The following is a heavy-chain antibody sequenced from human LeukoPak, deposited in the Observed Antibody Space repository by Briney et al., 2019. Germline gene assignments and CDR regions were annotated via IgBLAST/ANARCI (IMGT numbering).Heavy chain of an antibody. J-gene: IGHJ4*02. D-gene: IGHD3-10*01. V-gene: IGHV3-20*04. CDR3: ARDRWVTMVRGVSDY. CDR1: GFTFDDYG. Sequence: GGSLRLSWAASGFTFDDYGMSWVRQAPGKWLEWVSGINWNGGSTGYADSVKGRFTIARDNAKNSLYLQMNSLRAEDTALYYCARDRWVTMVRGVSDYWGQGTLVTVSS. CDR2: INWNGGST.